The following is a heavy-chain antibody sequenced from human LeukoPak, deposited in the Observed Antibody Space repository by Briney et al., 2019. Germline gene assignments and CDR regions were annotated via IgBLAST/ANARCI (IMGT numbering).Heavy chain of an antibody. CDR3: ASLSPHLYSCRWSFFDY. J-gene: IGHJ4*02. CDR2: IYYSGRT. D-gene: IGHD6-13*01. CDR1: VGSYCSFY. V-gene: IGHV4-59*08. Sequence: PSVTLSLTCTVSVGSYCSFYWIWLPQSPGKGGEWFGYIYYSGRTNYNTSLKSRVTISVDTSKNQFSLKLNSVTAADTAVYYCASLSPHLYSCRWSFFDYWGQGTLVTVSS.